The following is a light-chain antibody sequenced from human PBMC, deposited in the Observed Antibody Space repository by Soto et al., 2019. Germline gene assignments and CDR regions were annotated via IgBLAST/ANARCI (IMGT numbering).Light chain of an antibody. CDR3: QQVNNYPLT. V-gene: IGKV1-9*01. J-gene: IGKJ4*01. CDR1: QGISTF. CDR2: DAS. Sequence: DVQLTQSPSFMSASVGDRVSITCRASQGISTFLAWYQQHPGTAPKRLIYDASNLKSGVPSRFSGSGSGTEFTLTISSLQPEDFATYYCQQVNNYPLTFGGGTKVEIK.